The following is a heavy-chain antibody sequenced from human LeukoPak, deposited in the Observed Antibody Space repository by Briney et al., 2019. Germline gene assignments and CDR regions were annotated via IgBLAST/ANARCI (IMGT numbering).Heavy chain of an antibody. V-gene: IGHV3-11*04. CDR3: ARDPNRLRCPDY. CDR1: GFTFSDYY. D-gene: IGHD4-17*01. CDR2: ISSSGSTI. J-gene: IGHJ4*02. Sequence: GGSLRLSCAASGFTFSDYYMSWIRQAPGKGLEWVSYISSSGSTIYYADSVKGRFTISRDNAKNSLFLQMNSLRAEDTAVYYCARDPNRLRCPDYWGQGTLVTVSS.